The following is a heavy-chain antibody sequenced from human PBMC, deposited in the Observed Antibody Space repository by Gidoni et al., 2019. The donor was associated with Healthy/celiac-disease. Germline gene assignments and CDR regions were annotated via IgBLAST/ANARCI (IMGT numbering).Heavy chain of an antibody. Sequence: EVQLVESGGGLVKPGGSLRLSCAASGFTFSSYSMNWVRQAPGKGLEWVSSISSSSSYIYYADSVKGRFTISRDNAKNSLYLQMNSLRAEDTAVYYCARGGGYDFWSGYYWCFDYWGQGTLVTVSS. V-gene: IGHV3-21*01. CDR2: ISSSSSYI. D-gene: IGHD3-3*01. CDR1: GFTFSSYS. CDR3: ARGGGYDFWSGYYWCFDY. J-gene: IGHJ4*02.